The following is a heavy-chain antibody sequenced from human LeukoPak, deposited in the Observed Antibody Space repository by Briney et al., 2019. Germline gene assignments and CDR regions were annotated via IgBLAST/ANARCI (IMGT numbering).Heavy chain of an antibody. D-gene: IGHD4/OR15-4a*01. J-gene: IGHJ5*01. CDR1: GFSFRTYI. CDR2: ISGDAITT. Sequence: GGSLRLSCTASGFSFRTYIMAWVRQVPGKGLEWISAISGDAITTYYAVPVKGRFTISRDNFRNTLSLQMDSPRADDSAVYYCAKDASPYSNYAVRWFDSWGQGTLVTVTS. CDR3: AKDASPYSNYAVRWFDS. V-gene: IGHV3-23*01.